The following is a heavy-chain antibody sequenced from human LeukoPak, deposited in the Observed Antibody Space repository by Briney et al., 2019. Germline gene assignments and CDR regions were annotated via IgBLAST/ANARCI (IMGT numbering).Heavy chain of an antibody. D-gene: IGHD3-10*01. V-gene: IGHV3-7*04. J-gene: IGHJ4*02. CDR2: IKEDGSEK. CDR3: ARHYSPSGSYYNPFDY. CDR1: GFTVSYYW. Sequence: GGSLRLSYAASGFTVSYYWMRWVRQPPGKGLGWVANIKEDGSEKNYVDPVKGRFTISRDSAENSLYLQMNSVRAEDTAVYYCARHYSPSGSYYNPFDYRGQGTLVTVSS.